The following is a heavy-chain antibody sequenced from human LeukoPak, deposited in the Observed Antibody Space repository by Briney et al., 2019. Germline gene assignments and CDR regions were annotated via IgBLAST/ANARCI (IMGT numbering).Heavy chain of an antibody. Sequence: GGSLRLSCAASGFTFSSYSMNWVRQAPGKGLEWVSSISSSSSYIYYADSVKGRFTISRDNAKNSLYLQMNSLRAEDTAVYYCARDEPGHLVAATLIGSPVFDYSGQGTLVTVSS. CDR3: ARDEPGHLVAATLIGSPVFDY. V-gene: IGHV3-21*01. J-gene: IGHJ4*02. CDR1: GFTFSSYS. CDR2: ISSSSSYI. D-gene: IGHD2-15*01.